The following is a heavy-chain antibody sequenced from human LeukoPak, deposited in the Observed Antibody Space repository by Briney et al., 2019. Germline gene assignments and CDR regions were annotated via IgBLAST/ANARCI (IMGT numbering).Heavy chain of an antibody. V-gene: IGHV4-39*07. J-gene: IGHJ4*02. CDR2: IYYSGNT. CDR1: GVSISSSNSY. Sequence: PSETLSLTCTVSGVSISSSNSYWGWIRQPPGKGLEWIGSIYYSGNTYYNPSLKSRVTISVDTSKNQFSLKLSSVTAADTAVYYCARADQALTFDYWGQGTLVTVSS. CDR3: ARADQALTFDY.